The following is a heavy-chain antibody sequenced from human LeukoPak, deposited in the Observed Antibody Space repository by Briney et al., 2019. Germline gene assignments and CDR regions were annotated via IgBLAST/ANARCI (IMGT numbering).Heavy chain of an antibody. CDR1: GGSFSGYY. J-gene: IGHJ4*02. D-gene: IGHD6-6*01. V-gene: IGHV4-34*01. CDR2: INHSGST. Sequence: SETLSLTCAVYGGSFSGYYWSWIRQPPGKGLEWIGEINHSGSTNYNPSLKSRVTISVDTSKNQFSLKLSSVTAADTAVYYCARNSSSSFDYWGPGTLVTVSS. CDR3: ARNSSSSFDY.